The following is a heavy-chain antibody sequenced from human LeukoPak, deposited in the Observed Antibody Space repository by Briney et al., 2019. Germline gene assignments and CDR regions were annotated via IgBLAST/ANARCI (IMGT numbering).Heavy chain of an antibody. V-gene: IGHV3-74*01. CDR3: AKGGATVIDY. CDR2: INSDGSST. Sequence: QPGVSLRLCCAASGFTVRNYWMHWVRQARGKGLVWVSRINSDGSSTTSADSVKGRFTISRDNAKNTLYLQMNSLRAEDTAVYYCAKGGATVIDYWGQGTLVTVSS. CDR1: GFTVRNYW. J-gene: IGHJ4*02. D-gene: IGHD4-17*01.